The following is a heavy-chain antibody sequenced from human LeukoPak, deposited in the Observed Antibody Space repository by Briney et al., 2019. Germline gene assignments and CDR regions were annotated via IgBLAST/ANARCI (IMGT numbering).Heavy chain of an antibody. J-gene: IGHJ4*02. Sequence: GASVKFSCKASGYTFTSYGISCVRQAPGQGLEWMGWISAYNGNTNYAQKLQGRVTMTTDTSTSTAYMELRSLRSDDTAVYYCANDAYCGGDCYSSWGQGTLVTVSS. CDR1: GYTFTSYG. V-gene: IGHV1-18*01. D-gene: IGHD2-21*02. CDR3: ANDAYCGGDCYSS. CDR2: ISAYNGNT.